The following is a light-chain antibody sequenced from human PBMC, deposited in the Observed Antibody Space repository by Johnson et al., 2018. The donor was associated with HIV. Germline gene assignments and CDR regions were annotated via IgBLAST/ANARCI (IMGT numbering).Light chain of an antibody. V-gene: IGLV1-51*02. Sequence: QSVLTQPPSVSAAPGQKVTISCSGSSSNIGNNYVSWYQQLPGTAPKLLIYETNKRPSGIPDRFSGSKSGTSATLGITGLQTGDEADYYCGTWDSSLSAGRYVFGTGTKVTVL. CDR3: GTWDSSLSAGRYV. CDR2: ETN. CDR1: SSNIGNNY. J-gene: IGLJ1*01.